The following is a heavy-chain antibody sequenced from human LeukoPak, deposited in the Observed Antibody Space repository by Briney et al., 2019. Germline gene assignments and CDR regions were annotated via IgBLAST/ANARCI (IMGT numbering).Heavy chain of an antibody. CDR1: GFTFSSYS. J-gene: IGHJ6*02. V-gene: IGHV3-48*04. CDR2: FSSSGGTK. Sequence: AGGSLRLSCAASGFTFSSYSMNWVRQAPGKGLEWVSYFSSSGGTKYYADSVKGRFTISRDNAQNSLYLQMNSLRAEDTAVYYCARDRLHTRSGYGSGRLDGMDVWGQGTTVTVSS. D-gene: IGHD3-10*01. CDR3: ARDRLHTRSGYGSGRLDGMDV.